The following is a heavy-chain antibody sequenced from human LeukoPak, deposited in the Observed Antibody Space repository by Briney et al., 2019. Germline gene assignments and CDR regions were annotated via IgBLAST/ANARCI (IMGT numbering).Heavy chain of an antibody. V-gene: IGHV4-38-2*02. CDR2: IYHSGST. CDR1: GYSISSGYY. D-gene: IGHD3-22*01. Sequence: PSETLSLTCTVSGYSISSGYYWGWIRQPPGKGLEWIGSIYHSGSTYYNPSLKSRVTISGDTAKNQFSLKLSSVTAADTAVYYCARVDFYDSSGIDYWGQGTLVPVSS. CDR3: ARVDFYDSSGIDY. J-gene: IGHJ4*02.